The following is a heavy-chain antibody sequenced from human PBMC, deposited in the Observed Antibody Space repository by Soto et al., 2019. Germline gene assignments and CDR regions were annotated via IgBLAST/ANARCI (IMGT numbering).Heavy chain of an antibody. J-gene: IGHJ6*02. CDR1: GFTVSSNY. CDR2: IYSGGST. D-gene: IGHD3-9*01. Sequence: EVQLVESGGGLIQPGGSLRLSCAASGFTVSSNYMSWVRQAPGKGLEWVSVIYSGGSTYYADSVKGRFTISRDNSKNTPYRHMTSLRADDTAVYYCASAPAYYDILTGYYSTGYYGMYVCGQGTTVTVSS. V-gene: IGHV3-53*01. CDR3: ASAPAYYDILTGYYSTGYYGMYV.